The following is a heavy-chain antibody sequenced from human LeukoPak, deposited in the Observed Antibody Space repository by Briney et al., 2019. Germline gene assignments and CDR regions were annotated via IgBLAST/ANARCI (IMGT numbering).Heavy chain of an antibody. Sequence: SETLSLTCTASGGSISSGGYYWSWIRQHPGKGLEWIGYIYYSGSTNYNPSLKSRVTISVDTSKNQFSLKLSSVTAADTAVYYCARLTRDGYNWVFDYWGQGTLVTVSS. J-gene: IGHJ4*02. CDR2: IYYSGST. D-gene: IGHD5-24*01. V-gene: IGHV4-61*08. CDR3: ARLTRDGYNWVFDY. CDR1: GGSISSGGYY.